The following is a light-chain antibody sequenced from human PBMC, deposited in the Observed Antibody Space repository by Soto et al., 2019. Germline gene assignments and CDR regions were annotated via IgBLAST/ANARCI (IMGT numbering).Light chain of an antibody. CDR2: ATS. V-gene: IGKV1-12*01. CDR1: QDISSW. CDR3: QQANSFPIT. Sequence: DILMTQSPSSVSASVGDRVTIACRASQDISSWLAWYQQTPGRVPKLLIYATSKLQPGVSTRFSGSGSGTNFTLTISSLHPADFATYYCQQANSFPITFGQGTRLEIK. J-gene: IGKJ5*01.